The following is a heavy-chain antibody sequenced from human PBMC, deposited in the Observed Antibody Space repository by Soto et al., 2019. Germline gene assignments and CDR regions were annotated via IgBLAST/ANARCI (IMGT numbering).Heavy chain of an antibody. J-gene: IGHJ4*02. CDR2: IYDSGTT. Sequence: LEILSLTCTVSGGSIRSYRLSWIRQPPGKGLEWIAYIYDSGTTVYNPSLRSRVIISADSSKMLVSLRLSAVTVAVTALYFCAGEIPGCFRFDYWGQGVQVTVSS. CDR3: AGEIPGCFRFDY. D-gene: IGHD3-10*01. V-gene: IGHV4-4*09. CDR1: GGSIRSYR.